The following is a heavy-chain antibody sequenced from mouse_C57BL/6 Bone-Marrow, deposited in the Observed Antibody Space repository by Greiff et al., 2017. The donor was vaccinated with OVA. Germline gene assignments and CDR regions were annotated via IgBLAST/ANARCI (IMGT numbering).Heavy chain of an antibody. CDR3: ARNLGGVRQKAWFAY. V-gene: IGHV2-9-1*01. D-gene: IGHD2-14*01. Sequence: VKLQESGPGLVAPSQSLSITCTVSGFSLTSYAISWVRQPPGKGLEWLGVIWTGGGTNYNSAVKSRLSISKDNSKSQVFLKMNSLQTEDTARYYCARNLGGVRQKAWFAYWGQGTLVTVSA. J-gene: IGHJ3*01. CDR1: GFSLTSYA. CDR2: IWTGGGT.